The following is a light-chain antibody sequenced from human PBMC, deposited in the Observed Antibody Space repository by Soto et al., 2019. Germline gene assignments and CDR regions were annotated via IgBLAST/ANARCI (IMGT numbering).Light chain of an antibody. CDR3: QQLNSYPRT. V-gene: IGKV1-9*01. CDR1: QGISSY. Sequence: DIQLTQSPSSLSASVGDRVTITCRASQGISSYLAWYQQKPGKAPKLLIYAASTLQSGGPSRFSGSGSGTDFTLTISSLQPEDFATYYCQQLNSYPRTFGQGTKVEIK. J-gene: IGKJ1*01. CDR2: AAS.